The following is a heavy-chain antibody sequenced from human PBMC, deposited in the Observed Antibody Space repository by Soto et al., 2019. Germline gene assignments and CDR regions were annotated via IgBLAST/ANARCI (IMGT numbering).Heavy chain of an antibody. CDR2: IYYSGST. V-gene: IGHV4-61*01. Sequence: SETLSLTCTVSGGSVSSGSYYWSLIRQPPGKGLEWIGYIYYSGSTNYNPSLKSRVTISVDTSKNQFSLKLSSVTAADTAVYYCARHPYCGGDCYFEFDYWGQGTLVTVS. D-gene: IGHD2-21*02. J-gene: IGHJ4*02. CDR3: ARHPYCGGDCYFEFDY. CDR1: GGSVSSGSYY.